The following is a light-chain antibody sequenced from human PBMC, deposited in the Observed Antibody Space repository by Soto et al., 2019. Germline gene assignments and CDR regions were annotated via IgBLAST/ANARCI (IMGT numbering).Light chain of an antibody. CDR1: SSDVGAYNY. CDR2: EFT. Sequence: QSALTQPPSASGSPGQSVTISCTGTSSDVGAYNYVSWYQQHAGKAPKLVIYEFTKRPSGVPDRFSGSKSANTASLTVSGLQAEDEADYYCSSFAPSNTGVFGGGTKLTVL. CDR3: SSFAPSNTGV. V-gene: IGLV2-8*01. J-gene: IGLJ3*02.